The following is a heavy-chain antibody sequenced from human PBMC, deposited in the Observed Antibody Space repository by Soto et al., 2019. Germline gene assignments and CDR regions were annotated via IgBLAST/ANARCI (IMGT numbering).Heavy chain of an antibody. J-gene: IGHJ3*02. Sequence: SATLSLTCTVSGGSISSGGYYWSWIRQHPGKGLEWIGYIYYSGSTYYIPSLKSRVTISVYTSKNHFSLKLSSVTAADTALYYCARDPGDSSGYSGGDAFDIWGLGTMVTVSS. CDR3: ARDPGDSSGYSGGDAFDI. CDR2: IYYSGST. CDR1: GGSISSGGYY. V-gene: IGHV4-31*03. D-gene: IGHD3-22*01.